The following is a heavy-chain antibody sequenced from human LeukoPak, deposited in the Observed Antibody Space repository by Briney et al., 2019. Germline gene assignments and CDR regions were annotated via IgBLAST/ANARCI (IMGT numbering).Heavy chain of an antibody. CDR2: IGGSGGST. CDR3: ARRVRYSGSYLDY. Sequence: PGGSLRLSCAASGFTFSSYAMSWVRQAPGKGLEWVSAIGGSGGSTYYADSVKGRFTISRDNSKNTLYLQMNSLRAEDTAVYYCARRVRYSGSYLDYWGQGTLVTVSS. D-gene: IGHD1-26*01. CDR1: GFTFSSYA. V-gene: IGHV3-23*01. J-gene: IGHJ4*02.